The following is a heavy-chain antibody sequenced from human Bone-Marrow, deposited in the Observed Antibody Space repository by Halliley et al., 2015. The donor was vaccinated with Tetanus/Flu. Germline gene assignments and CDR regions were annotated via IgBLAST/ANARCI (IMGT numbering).Heavy chain of an antibody. V-gene: IGHV3-21*04. CDR2: ISGSSYI. Sequence: LGWVSSISGSSYIFYADSVKGRFTISRDNAKNSLYLQMNSLRAEDTAVYYCARSFDSSGYTPGYWGQGTLVTVSS. D-gene: IGHD3-22*01. CDR3: ARSFDSSGYTPGY. J-gene: IGHJ4*02.